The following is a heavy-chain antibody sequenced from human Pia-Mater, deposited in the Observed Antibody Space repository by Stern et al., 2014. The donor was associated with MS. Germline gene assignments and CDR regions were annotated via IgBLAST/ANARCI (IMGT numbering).Heavy chain of an antibody. CDR3: ARDKNAYGYGGTDY. Sequence: QVQLVQSGSELKKPGASLKVSCKASGYTFTNYAMNWVRQAPGQGLEWMGGINTNKGNAMYAQGFTGRFVFSLDTSVSTAYLQISSLKAEDTAVYYCARDKNAYGYGGTDYWGQGTLVTVSS. CDR2: INTNKGNA. J-gene: IGHJ4*02. CDR1: GYTFTNYA. V-gene: IGHV7-4-1*02. D-gene: IGHD5-18*01.